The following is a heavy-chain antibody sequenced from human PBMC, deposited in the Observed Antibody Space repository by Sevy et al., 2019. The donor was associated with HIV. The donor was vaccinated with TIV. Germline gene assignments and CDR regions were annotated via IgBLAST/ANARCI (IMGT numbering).Heavy chain of an antibody. CDR3: AREAIAAAGTSRFDY. CDR1: GGTFSRYA. V-gene: IGHV1-69*06. Sequence: ASVKVSCKASGGTFSRYAISWVRQAPGQGLEWMGGIIPIFGTANYAQKFQGRVTITADKSTSTAYMELSSLRSEDTAVYYCAREAIAAAGTSRFDYWGQGTLVTVSS. D-gene: IGHD6-13*01. CDR2: IIPIFGTA. J-gene: IGHJ4*02.